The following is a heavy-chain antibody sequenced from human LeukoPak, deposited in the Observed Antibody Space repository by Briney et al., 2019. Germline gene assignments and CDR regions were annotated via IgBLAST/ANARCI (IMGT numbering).Heavy chain of an antibody. D-gene: IGHD6-19*01. CDR3: AKDTGSVAGVDAFDV. V-gene: IGHV3-43*02. CDR2: ISGGGGST. CDR1: GFTFDDYA. J-gene: IGHJ3*01. Sequence: GGSLRLSCAASGFTFDDYAMHWVRQAPGKGLEWVSFISGGGGSTYYADSVKGRFTISRDNSKNSLYLQMNSLRTEDTALYYCAKDTGSVAGVDAFDVWGQGTMVTVSS.